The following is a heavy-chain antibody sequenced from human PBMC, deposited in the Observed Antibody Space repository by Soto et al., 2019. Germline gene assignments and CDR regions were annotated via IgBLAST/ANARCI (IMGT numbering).Heavy chain of an antibody. Sequence: PGGAVRRSCAASGFTFSSYAMHWVRQAPGKGLEWVAVISYDGSNKYYADSVKGRFTISRDNSKNTLYLQMNSLRAEDTAVYYCARDYITIFGVVTFDYYYYGMDVWGQGTTVSVSS. CDR2: ISYDGSNK. V-gene: IGHV3-30-3*01. CDR1: GFTFSSYA. D-gene: IGHD3-3*01. J-gene: IGHJ6*02. CDR3: ARDYITIFGVVTFDYYYYGMDV.